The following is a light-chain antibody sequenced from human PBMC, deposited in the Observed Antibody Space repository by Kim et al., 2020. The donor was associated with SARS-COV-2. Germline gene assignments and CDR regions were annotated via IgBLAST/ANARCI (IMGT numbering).Light chain of an antibody. V-gene: IGKV3-11*01. J-gene: IGKJ4*01. CDR3: QQRSDWPLT. CDR2: DAS. Sequence: PGERATLSCRASQSVGTYLAWYQQKPGQAPRLLIYDASSRATGIPARFGGSGSGTDFTLTISSLEPEDFAVYYCQQRSDWPLTFGGGTTVDI. CDR1: QSVGTY.